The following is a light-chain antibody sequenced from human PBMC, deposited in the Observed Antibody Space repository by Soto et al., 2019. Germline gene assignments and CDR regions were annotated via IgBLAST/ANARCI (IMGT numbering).Light chain of an antibody. CDR3: MPALQIFT. V-gene: IGKV3-11*01. J-gene: IGKJ5*01. Sequence: ERATLSCRASQSVSSYLAWYQQKPGQAPRLLIYDASNRATGSGSGTDFTLKISRVAAEDVGVYNCMPALQIFTFGQGTRLEIK. CDR2: DAS. CDR1: QSVSSY.